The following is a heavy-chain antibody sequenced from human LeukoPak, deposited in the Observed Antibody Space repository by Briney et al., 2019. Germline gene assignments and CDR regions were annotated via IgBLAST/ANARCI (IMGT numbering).Heavy chain of an antibody. V-gene: IGHV1-8*01. CDR3: ARFMVRGVIVTRYYYYYMDV. D-gene: IGHD3-10*01. Sequence: ASVKVSCKASGYTFTSYDINWVRQAPGQGLEWMGWMNPNSGNTGYAQKFQGRVTMARNTSISTAYMELSSLRSEDTAVYYCARFMVRGVIVTRYYYYYMDVWGKGTTVTVSS. CDR2: MNPNSGNT. CDR1: GYTFTSYD. J-gene: IGHJ6*03.